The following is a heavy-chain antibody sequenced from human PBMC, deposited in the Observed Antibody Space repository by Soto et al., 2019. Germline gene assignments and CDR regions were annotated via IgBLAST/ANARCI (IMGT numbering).Heavy chain of an antibody. CDR3: ARHLSSGFDY. Sequence: PGESLKVSCKGSGFDFNSHWIAWVRQMPGKGLEWMGRIDPSDSYTNYSPSFQGHVTISADKSISTAYLQWSSLKASDTAMYYCARHLSSGFDYWAQGTLVTVSS. J-gene: IGHJ4*02. CDR2: IDPSDSYT. D-gene: IGHD6-19*01. CDR1: GFDFNSHW. V-gene: IGHV5-10-1*01.